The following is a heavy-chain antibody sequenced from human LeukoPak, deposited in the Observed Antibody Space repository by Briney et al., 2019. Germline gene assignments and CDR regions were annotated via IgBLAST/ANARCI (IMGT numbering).Heavy chain of an antibody. CDR2: IRYDGSNK. J-gene: IGHJ4*02. V-gene: IGHV3-30*02. CDR1: GVTVSHNY. Sequence: GGSLRLSCAAPGVTVSHNYMHWVRQAPGKGLEWVAFIRYDGSNKYYADSVKGRFTISRDNSKNTLYLQMNSLRAEDTAVYYCAKDLNSYFDYWGQGTLVTVSS. CDR3: AKDLNSYFDY.